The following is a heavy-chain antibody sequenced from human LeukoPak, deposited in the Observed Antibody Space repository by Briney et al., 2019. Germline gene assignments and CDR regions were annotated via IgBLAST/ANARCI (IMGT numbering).Heavy chain of an antibody. Sequence: PSETPSLTCAVYGGSFSGYYWSWIRQPPGKGLEWIGEINHSGSTNYNPSLKSRVTISVDTSKNQFSLKLSSVTAADTTVYYCSRRTHSRHRGDFDYGGQGPLVPVSS. CDR1: GGSFSGYY. D-gene: IGHD3-10*01. CDR2: INHSGST. V-gene: IGHV4-34*01. J-gene: IGHJ4*02. CDR3: SRRTHSRHRGDFDY.